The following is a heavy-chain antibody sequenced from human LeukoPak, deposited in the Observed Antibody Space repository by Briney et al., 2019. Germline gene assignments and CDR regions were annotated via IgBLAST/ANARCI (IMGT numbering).Heavy chain of an antibody. D-gene: IGHD6-19*01. CDR3: ARGIAVAGRATAYYFDY. CDR2: ISSSSSYI. J-gene: IGHJ4*02. V-gene: IGHV3-21*01. Sequence: SGGSLRLSCAASGFTFSSYSMNWVRQAPGKGLEWVSSISSSSSYIYYADSVKGRFTISRDNAKNSLYLQMNSLRAEDTAVYYCARGIAVAGRATAYYFDYWGQGTLVTVSS. CDR1: GFTFSSYS.